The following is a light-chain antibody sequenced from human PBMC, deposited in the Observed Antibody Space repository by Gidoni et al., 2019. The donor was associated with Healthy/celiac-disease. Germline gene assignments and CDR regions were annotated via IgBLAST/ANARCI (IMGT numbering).Light chain of an antibody. CDR1: QSISSW. Sequence: DIQTTQSPSTLSASVGDRVTITCRASQSISSWLAWYQQKPGKAPKLLIYDASSLESGVPSRFSARGSGTEFTLTISSLQPDDFATYYCQQYNSYSPTTFXPXTKVDIK. V-gene: IGKV1-5*01. CDR2: DAS. CDR3: QQYNSYSPTT. J-gene: IGKJ3*01.